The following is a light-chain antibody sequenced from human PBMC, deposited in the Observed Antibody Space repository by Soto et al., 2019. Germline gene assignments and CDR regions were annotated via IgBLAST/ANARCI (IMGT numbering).Light chain of an antibody. Sequence: EVVMRQSPATLSVSPGEGATLSCRASQGIGDTLAWYQHKPGQTPRLLIYDTSTRATGVPTRFSGSGSGTDFTLTISRLEPEDFAVYYCQQYGSSPRGTFGQGTKVDIK. CDR1: QGIGDT. CDR3: QQYGSSPRGT. J-gene: IGKJ1*01. V-gene: IGKV3-20*01. CDR2: DTS.